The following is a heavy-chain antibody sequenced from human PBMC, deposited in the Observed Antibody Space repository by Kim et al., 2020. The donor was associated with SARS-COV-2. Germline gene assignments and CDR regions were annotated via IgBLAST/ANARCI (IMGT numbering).Heavy chain of an antibody. Sequence: GESLKISCKGSGYSFTSYWIGWVRQMPGKGLEWMGIIYPGDSDTRYSPSFQGQVTISADKSISTAYLQWSSLKASDTAMYYCARRLSSGWYRSGFDPWGQGTLVTVSS. CDR3: ARRLSSGWYRSGFDP. CDR1: GYSFTSYW. CDR2: IYPGDSDT. V-gene: IGHV5-51*01. D-gene: IGHD6-19*01. J-gene: IGHJ5*02.